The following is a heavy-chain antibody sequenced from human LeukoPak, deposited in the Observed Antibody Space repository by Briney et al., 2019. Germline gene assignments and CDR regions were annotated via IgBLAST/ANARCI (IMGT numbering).Heavy chain of an antibody. CDR3: ARDGAAAGTSNYYYYMDV. D-gene: IGHD6-13*01. CDR1: GYSFSTYG. Sequence: ASVKVSCKASGYSFSTYGITWVRQAPGQGLEWVGWISAYNGNTNYAQKLQGRVTMTTDTSTNTAYMELRSLRSDDTAVYYCARDGAAAGTSNYYYYMDVWGKGTTVTISS. CDR2: ISAYNGNT. J-gene: IGHJ6*03. V-gene: IGHV1-18*01.